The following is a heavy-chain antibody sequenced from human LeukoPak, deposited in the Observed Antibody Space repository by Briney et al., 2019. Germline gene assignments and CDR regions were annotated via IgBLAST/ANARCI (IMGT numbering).Heavy chain of an antibody. CDR2: INHSGST. CDR3: AKGYLRSGFDS. J-gene: IGHJ4*02. V-gene: IGHV4-34*01. D-gene: IGHD5/OR15-5a*01. Sequence: PSETLSLTCAVYGGSFSGYYWSWIRQPPGKGLEWIGEINHSGSTNYNPSLKSRVTISVDTSKNQFSLKLSSVTAADTAVYYCAKGYLRSGFDSWGQGTLVTVSS. CDR1: GGSFSGYY.